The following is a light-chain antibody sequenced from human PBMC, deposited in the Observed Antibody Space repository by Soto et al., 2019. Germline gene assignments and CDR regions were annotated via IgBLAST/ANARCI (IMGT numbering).Light chain of an antibody. CDR2: GAS. V-gene: IGKV3-20*01. Sequence: VLTQSPATLSLSPGERATLSCTASQHVTTTYIAWYQQKFGQAPRLLIYGASTRATGTPDRFTGGGFGTVFTVPISRVEPDDFAVYYCQQYDSSFTFGGGTQVEMK. CDR3: QQYDSSFT. J-gene: IGKJ4*01. CDR1: QHVTTTY.